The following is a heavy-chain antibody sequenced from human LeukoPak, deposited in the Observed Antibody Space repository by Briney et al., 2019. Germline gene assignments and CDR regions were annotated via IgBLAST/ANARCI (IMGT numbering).Heavy chain of an antibody. J-gene: IGHJ3*02. CDR3: ARLVVVTAIYAFDI. D-gene: IGHD2-21*02. CDR2: IYTSGST. Sequence: PSETLSLTCTVSGGSISSGSYYWSWIRQPAGKGLEWIGRIYTSGSTNYNPSLKSRVTISVDTSKNQFSLKLSSVTAADTAVYYCARLVVVTAIYAFDIWGQGTMVTVSS. V-gene: IGHV4-61*02. CDR1: GGSISSGSYY.